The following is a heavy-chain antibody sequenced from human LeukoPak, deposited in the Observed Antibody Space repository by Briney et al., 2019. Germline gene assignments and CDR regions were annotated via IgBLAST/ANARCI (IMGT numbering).Heavy chain of an antibody. CDR2: IIPILVIA. J-gene: IGHJ4*02. D-gene: IGHD2-21*02. CDR3: PSGAIGGVVVTAIDY. CDR1: VRSFSSYA. V-gene: IGHV1-69*04. Sequence: SSVKVSCKACVRSFSSYAISWVRQAPGQGLEWMGRIIPILVIANYAQKFQGRVTITADKSTNTAYMELSSLRSEDTAVYLLPSGAIGGVVVTAIDYRVQGTLVTVSS.